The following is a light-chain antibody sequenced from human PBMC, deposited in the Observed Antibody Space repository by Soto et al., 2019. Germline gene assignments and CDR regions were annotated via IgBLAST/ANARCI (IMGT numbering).Light chain of an antibody. CDR3: AAWDDSLSGYV. CDR2: GNN. Sequence: QSVLTQPPSASGTPGQRVTISCSGSSSNIGSNYVYWYQQLPGTAPKLLIFGNNQRPSGVPDRFSGSKSGTSASLAISGLWSEDEADYYCAAWDDSLSGYVFGTGTKVTVL. J-gene: IGLJ1*01. CDR1: SSNIGSNY. V-gene: IGLV1-47*02.